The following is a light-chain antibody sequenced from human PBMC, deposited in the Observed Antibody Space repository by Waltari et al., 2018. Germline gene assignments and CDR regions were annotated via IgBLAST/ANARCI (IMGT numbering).Light chain of an antibody. CDR3: GAHTTSNWV. CDR2: DVS. Sequence: QSALTQPASVSGSPGQSVTISCTGTSGDVGAYNFISWYQQHQAKAPKLMIYDVSKRPLLVYNRLSDVNSGNTAFLTISVLLTEDAAVYYCGAHTTSNWVFGTGTKITFL. J-gene: IGLJ1*01. V-gene: IGLV2-14*01. CDR1: SGDVGAYNF.